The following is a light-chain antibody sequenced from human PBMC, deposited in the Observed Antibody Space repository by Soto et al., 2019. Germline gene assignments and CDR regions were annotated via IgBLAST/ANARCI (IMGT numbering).Light chain of an antibody. CDR1: RSNIGAGYD. CDR2: DNS. V-gene: IGLV1-40*01. J-gene: IGLJ3*02. CDR3: QSYDTSLSGLWV. Sequence: QSVLTQPPSVSGAPGQRVTFSCTGSRSNIGAGYDVHWYQQLPGTAPKLLIYDNSNRPSGVSDRFSGSKSGTSASLAITGLQAEDEADYYCQSYDTSLSGLWVFGGGTKLTVL.